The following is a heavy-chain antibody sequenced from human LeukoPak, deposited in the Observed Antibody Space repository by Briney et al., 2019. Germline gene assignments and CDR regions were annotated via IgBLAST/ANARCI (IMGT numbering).Heavy chain of an antibody. CDR3: AKEPFWSGYSVHYNAY. CDR2: IRGRGGST. D-gene: IGHD3-3*01. J-gene: IGHJ4*02. V-gene: IGHV3-23*01. Sequence: AIRGRGGSTDYADSVKGRFTISRENSKNTLYLQMNSLRAEATAVYYCAKEPFWSGYSVHYNAYWGQGTLATVSS.